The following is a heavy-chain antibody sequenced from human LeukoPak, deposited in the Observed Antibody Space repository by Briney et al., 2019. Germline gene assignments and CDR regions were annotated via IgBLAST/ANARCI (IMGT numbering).Heavy chain of an antibody. CDR1: GFTFSSYS. D-gene: IGHD5-18*01. V-gene: IGHV3-21*01. CDR2: ISSSSSYI. CDR3: ARDAGDTAMVLDY. Sequence: GGSLRLSCAASGFTFSSYSMNWVSQAPGKGLEWVSSISSSSSYIYYADSVKGRFTISRDNAKNSLYLQMNSLRAEDTAVYYCARDAGDTAMVLDYWGQGTLVTVSS. J-gene: IGHJ4*02.